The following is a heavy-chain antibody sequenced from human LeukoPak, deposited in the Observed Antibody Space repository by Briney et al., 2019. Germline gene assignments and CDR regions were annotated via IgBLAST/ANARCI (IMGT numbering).Heavy chain of an antibody. V-gene: IGHV3-30*02. D-gene: IGHD3-22*01. J-gene: IGHJ4*02. CDR1: GFTFSMSA. CDR3: ARDFYDSSTSSYYFDY. Sequence: PGGSLRLSCVGSGFTFSMSAMHWVRQAPGKGLEWVASKEKDGRTEYNADSVKGRFTISRDNSKNTLFLQMNSLRAEDTAVYYCARDFYDSSTSSYYFDYWGQGTLVTVSS. CDR2: KEKDGRTE.